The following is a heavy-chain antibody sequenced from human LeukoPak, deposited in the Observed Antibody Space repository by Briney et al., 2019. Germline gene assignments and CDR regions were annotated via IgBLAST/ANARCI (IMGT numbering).Heavy chain of an antibody. CDR1: GFTFSNYW. D-gene: IGHD5-12*01. CDR2: INTGGSST. V-gene: IGHV3-74*01. CDR3: ARDLDGYRSGNGA. Sequence: GGSLRLSCAASGFTFSNYWMHWVRQAPGKGLVWVSRINTGGSSTDYADSVKGRFTISGDNAKNTLYLQMNSLRAEDTAVYYCARDLDGYRSGNGAWGQGTLVTVSS. J-gene: IGHJ5*02.